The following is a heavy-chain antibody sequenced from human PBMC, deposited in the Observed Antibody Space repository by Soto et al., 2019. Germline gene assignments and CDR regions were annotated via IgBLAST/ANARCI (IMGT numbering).Heavy chain of an antibody. CDR3: AKELYYYDSSGYRPMVSSMDV. V-gene: IGHV3-30*18. CDR1: GFTFSSYG. J-gene: IGHJ6*02. D-gene: IGHD3-22*01. Sequence: GGSLRLSCAASGFTFSSYGMHWVRQAPGKGLEWVAVISYDGSNKYYADSVKGRFTISRDNSKNTLYLQMNSLRAEDTAVYYCAKELYYYDSSGYRPMVSSMDVWGQGTTVTV. CDR2: ISYDGSNK.